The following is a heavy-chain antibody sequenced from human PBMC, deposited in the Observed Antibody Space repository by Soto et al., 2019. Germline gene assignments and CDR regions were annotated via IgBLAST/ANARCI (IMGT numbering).Heavy chain of an antibody. Sequence: PSETLSLTCAVYGGSFSGYYWSWIRQPPGKGLEWIGEINHSGSTNYNPSLKSRVTISVDTSKNQFSLKLSSVTAADTAVYYCARGAIMTYYDFWSGYQYNWFDPWGQGTLVTVSS. CDR1: GGSFSGYY. J-gene: IGHJ5*02. D-gene: IGHD3-3*01. CDR3: ARGAIMTYYDFWSGYQYNWFDP. V-gene: IGHV4-34*01. CDR2: INHSGST.